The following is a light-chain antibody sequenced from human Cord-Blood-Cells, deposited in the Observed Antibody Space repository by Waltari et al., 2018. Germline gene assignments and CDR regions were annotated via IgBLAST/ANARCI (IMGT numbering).Light chain of an antibody. CDR2: DNN. CDR3: GTWDSSLSVGV. Sequence: AAPGQKVTISCSGSSSNIGNNYVSWYQQLPGTAPKLLIYDNNKRPSGIPDRFSGSKSGTSATLGITGLQTGDEADYYCGTWDSSLSVGVFGGGTKLTVL. V-gene: IGLV1-51*01. CDR1: SSNIGNNY. J-gene: IGLJ3*02.